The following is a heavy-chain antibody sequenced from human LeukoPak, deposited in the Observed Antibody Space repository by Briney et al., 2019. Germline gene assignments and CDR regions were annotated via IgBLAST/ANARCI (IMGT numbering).Heavy chain of an antibody. Sequence: SETLSLTCAVYGGSFSGYYWSWIRQPPGKGLEWIGEINHSGSTNYNPSLKSRVTVSVDTSKNQFSLKLSSVTAADTAVYYCARVNLKDFDLWGRGTLVTVSS. CDR3: ARVNLKDFDL. D-gene: IGHD1-14*01. V-gene: IGHV4-34*01. CDR1: GGSFSGYY. CDR2: INHSGST. J-gene: IGHJ2*01.